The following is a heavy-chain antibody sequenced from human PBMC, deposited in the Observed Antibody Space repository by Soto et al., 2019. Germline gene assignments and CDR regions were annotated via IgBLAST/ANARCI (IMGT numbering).Heavy chain of an antibody. Sequence: NPAATXSLTCTVSGSSISIAGDSWSWVRQHPGKVLEWIGYITYSGDTDYNPSLRSRLSISIDTSRNQFSLKLSSVTAAETAVYYCERDSCSSTSWEGCWLGTWGQGTLVTVSS. V-gene: IGHV4-31*03. CDR2: ITYSGDT. D-gene: IGHD2-2*01. CDR1: GSSISIAGDS. J-gene: IGHJ5*02. CDR3: ERDSCSSTSWEGCWLGT.